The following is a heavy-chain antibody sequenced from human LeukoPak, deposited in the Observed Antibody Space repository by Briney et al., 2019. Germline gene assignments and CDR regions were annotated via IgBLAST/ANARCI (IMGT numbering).Heavy chain of an antibody. CDR2: IRQDGSEK. CDR1: GFTFSDYW. D-gene: IGHD1/OR15-1a*01. J-gene: IGHJ4*01. CDR3: ARDGTAPGLYFDL. V-gene: IGHV3-7*01. Sequence: PGGSLRLSCAASGFTFSDYWMNWGRLAPGRGLEWVASIRQDGSEKSYVDSVKGRFTISRDNTWNSLYLQMNSLRAEDTAVYYCARDGTAPGLYFDLWGQGTLVTVSS.